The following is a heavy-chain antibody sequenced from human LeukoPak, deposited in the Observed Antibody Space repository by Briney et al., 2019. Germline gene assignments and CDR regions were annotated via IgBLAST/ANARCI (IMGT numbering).Heavy chain of an antibody. D-gene: IGHD4-17*01. CDR2: IRYDGTNK. CDR1: GFTFSTYG. V-gene: IGHV3-30*02. Sequence: PGGSQRLSCAASGFTFSTYGIHWVRQAPGKGLEWVAFIRYDGTNKWYADSVKGRFTISRDNSKNMLYLQMNSLRAEDTAVYHCAKDRDYGDYPSAYYYYMDVWGKGTTVTVSS. CDR3: AKDRDYGDYPSAYYYYMDV. J-gene: IGHJ6*03.